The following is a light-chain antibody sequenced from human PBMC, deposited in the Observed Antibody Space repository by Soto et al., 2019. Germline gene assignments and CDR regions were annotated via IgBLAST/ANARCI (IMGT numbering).Light chain of an antibody. Sequence: QSVLTQPASVSGSPGQSIASSCAGTSSDIGNYNRVSWYQQYPGKAPKLLIYEVSNRPSGVSDRFSGSKSGNTASLTISGLQAEDEADYYCNSYTTTSTYVFGTGTKGTVL. CDR2: EVS. V-gene: IGLV2-14*01. CDR3: NSYTTTSTYV. J-gene: IGLJ1*01. CDR1: SSDIGNYNR.